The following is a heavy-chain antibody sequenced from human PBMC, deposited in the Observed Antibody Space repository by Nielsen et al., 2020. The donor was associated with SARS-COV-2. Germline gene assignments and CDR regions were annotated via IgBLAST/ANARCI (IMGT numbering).Heavy chain of an antibody. D-gene: IGHD5-18*01. Sequence: SETLSLTCTVSGGSISSGGYYWSWIRQHPGKGLEWIGYIYYSGSTNYNPSLKSRVTISVDTSKNQFSLKLSSVTAADTAVYYCARTWIQLWLRGGNWFDPWGQGTLVTVSS. CDR1: GGSISSGGYY. CDR2: IYYSGST. V-gene: IGHV4-31*03. CDR3: ARTWIQLWLRGGNWFDP. J-gene: IGHJ5*02.